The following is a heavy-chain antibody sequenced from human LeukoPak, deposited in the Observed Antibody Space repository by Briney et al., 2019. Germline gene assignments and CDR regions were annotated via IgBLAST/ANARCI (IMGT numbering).Heavy chain of an antibody. Sequence: ASVKVSCKASGYTFTSYAMNWVRQAPGQGLEWMGWINTNTGNPTYAQGFTGRFVFSLDTSVSTAYLQISSLRAEDTAVYYCARGTHLITMVRGVPIDYWGQGTLVTVSS. CDR3: ARGTHLITMVRGVPIDY. J-gene: IGHJ4*02. D-gene: IGHD3-10*01. CDR1: GYTFTSYA. CDR2: INTNTGNP. V-gene: IGHV7-4-1*02.